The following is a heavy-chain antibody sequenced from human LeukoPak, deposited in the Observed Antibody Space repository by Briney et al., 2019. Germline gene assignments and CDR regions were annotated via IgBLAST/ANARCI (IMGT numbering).Heavy chain of an antibody. CDR3: ARPVVATWYYMDV. D-gene: IGHD5-12*01. CDR2: IYPGDSDT. J-gene: IGHJ6*03. Sequence: GESLKISCKGSGYSFTGYWIGWVRQMPGKGLEWMGIIYPGDSDTRYSPSFQGQVTISADKSISTAYLQWSSLKASDTAMYYCARPVVATWYYMDVWGKGTTVTVSS. CDR1: GYSFTGYW. V-gene: IGHV5-51*01.